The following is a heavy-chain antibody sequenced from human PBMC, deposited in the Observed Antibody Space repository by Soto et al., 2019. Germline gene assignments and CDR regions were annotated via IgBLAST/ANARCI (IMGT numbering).Heavy chain of an antibody. D-gene: IGHD2-21*02. CDR3: ARTYCAADCPRRDFDY. Sequence: EASVKVSCKASGYILSSYNMHWVRQAPGQGLEWMGIINPSGGRTSYAQKFQDRVTMTRDTSTNTVYMELSSLRSDDTAVYYCARTYCAADCPRRDFDYWGQGTLVTVS. CDR1: GYILSSYN. CDR2: INPSGGRT. V-gene: IGHV1-46*01. J-gene: IGHJ4*02.